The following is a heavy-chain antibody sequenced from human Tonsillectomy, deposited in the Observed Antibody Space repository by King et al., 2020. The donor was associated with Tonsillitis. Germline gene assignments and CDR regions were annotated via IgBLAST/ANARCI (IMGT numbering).Heavy chain of an antibody. CDR2: ISYDGSDK. J-gene: IGHJ4*02. CDR3: ASPYCGGDCYYDYFDY. D-gene: IGHD2-21*02. Sequence: VQLVESGGGVVQPGKSLRLSCTASGFPFSSFGMHWVRQAPGKGLEWVAVISYDGSDKYYADSVKGRFTISRDNSKNTLYLQLNSLRAEDTAVYYCASPYCGGDCYYDYFDYWGQGTPVTVSS. V-gene: IGHV3-30*03. CDR1: GFPFSSFG.